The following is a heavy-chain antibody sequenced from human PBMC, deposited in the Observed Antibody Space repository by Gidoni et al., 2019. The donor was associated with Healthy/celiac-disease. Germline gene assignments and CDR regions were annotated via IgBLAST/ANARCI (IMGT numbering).Heavy chain of an antibody. Sequence: VQLLESWGGFVQPGGSRRLSCAASGFTFSSYAMSWVRQAPGKGLELVSAISGSGGRTYYADSVKGRFTISRDNSKNTLYLQMNSLRAEDTAVYYCAKDPTIAAAGTWGQGTLVTVSS. V-gene: IGHV3-23*01. CDR1: GFTFSSYA. CDR3: AKDPTIAAAGT. J-gene: IGHJ4*02. CDR2: ISGSGGRT. D-gene: IGHD6-13*01.